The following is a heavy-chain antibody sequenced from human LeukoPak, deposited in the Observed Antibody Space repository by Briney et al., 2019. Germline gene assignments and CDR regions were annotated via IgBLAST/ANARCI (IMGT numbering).Heavy chain of an antibody. Sequence: GGSLRLSCAASGFTFSSYAMSWVRQAPGKGLEWVSAISGSGGSTYYADSMKGRFTISRDNSKNTLYLQMNSLRAEDTAVYYCAKSGSSGSAFDYWGQGTLVTVSS. V-gene: IGHV3-23*01. J-gene: IGHJ4*02. CDR1: GFTFSSYA. D-gene: IGHD6-19*01. CDR2: ISGSGGST. CDR3: AKSGSSGSAFDY.